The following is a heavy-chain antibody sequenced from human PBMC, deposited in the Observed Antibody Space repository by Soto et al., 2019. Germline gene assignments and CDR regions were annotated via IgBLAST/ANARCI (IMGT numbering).Heavy chain of an antibody. J-gene: IGHJ6*02. CDR3: ARDQWELPLWGMDV. CDR2: IIPILGIA. V-gene: IGHV1-69*08. Sequence: QVQLVQSGAEVKKPGSSVKVSCKASGGTFSSYTISWVRQAPGQGLEWMGRIIPILGIANYAQKFQGRVTITADKSTSPAYMERSSLRSEDTAVYYCARDQWELPLWGMDVWGQGTTVTVSS. CDR1: GGTFSSYT. D-gene: IGHD1-26*01.